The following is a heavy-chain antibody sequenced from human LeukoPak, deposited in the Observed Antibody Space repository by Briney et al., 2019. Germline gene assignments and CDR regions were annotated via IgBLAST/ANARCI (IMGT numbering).Heavy chain of an antibody. V-gene: IGHV3-21*06. D-gene: IGHD1-26*01. CDR3: ARAASGYYFDY. CDR1: GFSFSTFS. CDR2: ISTSSRYI. J-gene: IGHJ4*02. Sequence: ESGGSLRLSCAASGFSFSTFSMNWVRQTPGKGLEWVSSISTSSRYIYYADSVKGRFTISRDNAKNSLYLQMNSLRAEDTAVYYCARAASGYYFDYWGQGTLVTVSS.